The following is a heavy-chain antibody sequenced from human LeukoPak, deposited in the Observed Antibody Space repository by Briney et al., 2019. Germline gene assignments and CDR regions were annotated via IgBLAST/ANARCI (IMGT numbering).Heavy chain of an antibody. Sequence: GGSLRLSCAASGFTVSSNYMSWVRQAPGKGLEWVSVIYSGGSTYYADSVKGRFTISRDNSKNTLYLQMNSLRAEDTAVCYCARDDYGDYGGGYWGQGTLVTVSS. J-gene: IGHJ4*02. CDR2: IYSGGST. CDR3: ARDDYGDYGGGY. V-gene: IGHV3-53*01. D-gene: IGHD4-17*01. CDR1: GFTVSSNY.